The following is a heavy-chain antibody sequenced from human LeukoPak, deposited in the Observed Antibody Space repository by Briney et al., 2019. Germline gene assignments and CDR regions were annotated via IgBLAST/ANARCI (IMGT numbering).Heavy chain of an antibody. D-gene: IGHD3-9*01. Sequence: GGSLRLSCAASGFTFSSYEMNWVRQAPGKGLEWVSYISSSGSTIYYADSVKGRFTISRDNSKNTLYLQMNSLRAEDTAVYYCAKVYILTGYFYYFDYWGQGTLVTVSS. CDR1: GFTFSSYE. CDR3: AKVYILTGYFYYFDY. V-gene: IGHV3-48*03. J-gene: IGHJ4*02. CDR2: ISSSGSTI.